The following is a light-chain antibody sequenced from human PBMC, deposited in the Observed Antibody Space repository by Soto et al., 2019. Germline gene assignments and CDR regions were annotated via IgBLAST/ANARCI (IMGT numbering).Light chain of an antibody. J-gene: IGLJ3*02. CDR1: SGHRTYA. CDR3: QTWGTGIHWV. CDR2: LNSDGSH. V-gene: IGLV4-69*01. Sequence: QLVLTQSPSASASLGASVKLTCTLSSGHRTYAIAWHQQQPEKGPRYLMKLNSDGSHSKGDGIPDRFSGSSSGAERYLTISSLQSEDEADYYWQTWGTGIHWVFGGGTKLTVL.